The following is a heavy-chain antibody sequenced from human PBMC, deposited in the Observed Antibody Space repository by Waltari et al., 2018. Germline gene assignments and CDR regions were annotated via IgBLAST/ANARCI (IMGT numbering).Heavy chain of an antibody. CDR2: IYYSGST. V-gene: IGHV4-59*08. Sequence: QVQLQESGPGLVKPSETLSLTCTVSGGSISSYYWSWIRQPPGKGLEWIGYIYYSGSTNYNPSLKSRVTISVDTSKNQFSLKLSSVTAADTAVYYCARQGSVVVPAAFNFDYWGQGTLVTVSS. J-gene: IGHJ4*02. CDR1: GGSISSYY. D-gene: IGHD2-2*01. CDR3: ARQGSVVVPAAFNFDY.